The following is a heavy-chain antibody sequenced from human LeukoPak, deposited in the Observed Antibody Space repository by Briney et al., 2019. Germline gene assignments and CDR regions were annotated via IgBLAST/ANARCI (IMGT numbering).Heavy chain of an antibody. CDR1: GVTFSNHW. V-gene: IGHV3-7*01. CDR2: INQDGNKK. CDR3: ASRPSGASYHAVFDY. D-gene: IGHD2-15*01. Sequence: GGSLRLSCAASGVTFSNHWMTWVSQAPGKGLEWVANINQDGNKKDYVDSVKGRFTISRDNAKNSLFLQMNNLRGEDTAVYYCASRPSGASYHAVFDYWGQGTLVTVSS. J-gene: IGHJ4*02.